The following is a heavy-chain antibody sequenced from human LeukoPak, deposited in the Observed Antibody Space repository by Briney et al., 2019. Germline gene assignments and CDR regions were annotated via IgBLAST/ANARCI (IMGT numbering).Heavy chain of an antibody. V-gene: IGHV3-15*07. Sequence: GGSLRLSCVASTFTKAWMNWVRQAPGKGLEWVGRVKNRGDGRTTDYAAPVKGRFTISRDDSKRTVYLQMNSLKTEDTAVYFCTTEYFGGFEYWGQGALVTVSS. D-gene: IGHD3-16*01. J-gene: IGHJ4*02. CDR1: TFTKAW. CDR3: TTEYFGGFEY. CDR2: VKNRGDGRTT.